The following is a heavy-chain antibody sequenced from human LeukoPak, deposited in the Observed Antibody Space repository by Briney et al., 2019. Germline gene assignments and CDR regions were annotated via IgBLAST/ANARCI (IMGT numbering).Heavy chain of an antibody. CDR1: GGSISSGGYY. Sequence: KPSQTLSLTCTVSGGSISSGGYYWSWIRQHPGKGLEWIGYLYYTGSTNYNPSLKSRVTISVDTSKNQFSLKVSSVTAADTAVYYCARAGYSFGYYFDYWGQGTLVTVSS. J-gene: IGHJ4*02. CDR2: LYYTGST. D-gene: IGHD5-18*01. V-gene: IGHV4-61*08. CDR3: ARAGYSFGYYFDY.